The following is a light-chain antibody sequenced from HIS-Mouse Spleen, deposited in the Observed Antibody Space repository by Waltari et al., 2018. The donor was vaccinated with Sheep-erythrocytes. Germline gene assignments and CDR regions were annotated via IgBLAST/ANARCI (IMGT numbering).Light chain of an antibody. J-gene: IGLJ3*02. V-gene: IGLV2-8*01. Sequence: QSALTQPPSVSGSPGQSVTISCTGTSSDVGGYNYVSWYQQHPGKAPKLMIYEVSKRPSGVPDRFSGSKSGNTASLTVSGLQAEDEADYYCSSYAGSNNQVFGAGTKLTVL. CDR1: SSDVGGYNY. CDR2: EVS. CDR3: SSYAGSNNQV.